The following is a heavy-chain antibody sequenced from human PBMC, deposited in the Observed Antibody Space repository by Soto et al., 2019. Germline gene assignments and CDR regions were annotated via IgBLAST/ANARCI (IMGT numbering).Heavy chain of an antibody. CDR2: MYNTGST. CDR3: ARDLWGYCGTDCYPLDV. D-gene: IGHD2-21*02. J-gene: IGHJ6*02. V-gene: IGHV4-59*01. CDR1: GGTISRYY. Sequence: QVQLQESGPGLVKPSETLSLTCTVSGGTISRYYWSWIRQPPGKGLEWIGYMYNTGSTVYNPSFKSQVTISVDTSKNQFSLKLNSVTAAATAVYYCARDLWGYCGTDCYPLDVWGQGTTVTVSS.